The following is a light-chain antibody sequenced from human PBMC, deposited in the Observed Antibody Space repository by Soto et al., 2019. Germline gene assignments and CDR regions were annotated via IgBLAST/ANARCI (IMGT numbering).Light chain of an antibody. CDR1: QSVSSSY. V-gene: IGKV3-20*01. CDR2: GAS. CDR3: QQYGSSPIT. J-gene: IGKJ5*01. Sequence: EMVLTQSPGTLSLSPGERATLSCRASQSVSSSYLAWYQQKPGQAPRLLIYGASSRATGIPDRFSGSGSGTDFTLTISRLEPDEFAVYYCQQYGSSPITFGQGTRREIK.